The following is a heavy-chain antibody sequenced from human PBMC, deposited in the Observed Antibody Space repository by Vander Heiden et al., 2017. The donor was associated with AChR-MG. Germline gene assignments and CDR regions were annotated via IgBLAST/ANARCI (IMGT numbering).Heavy chain of an antibody. CDR1: GGPFSSYA. CDR2: IIPIFGTA. CDR3: ARDLTGGSCCDAFDI. V-gene: IGHV1-69*01. D-gene: IGHD2-15*01. J-gene: IGHJ3*02. Sequence: QVQLVQSGAEVKKPGSSVQVSCTLSGGPFSSYAISWVRQAPGQGLEWMGGIIPIFGTANYAQKFQGRVTITADESTSTAYMELSSLRSEDTAVYYCARDLTGGSCCDAFDIWGQGTMVTVSA.